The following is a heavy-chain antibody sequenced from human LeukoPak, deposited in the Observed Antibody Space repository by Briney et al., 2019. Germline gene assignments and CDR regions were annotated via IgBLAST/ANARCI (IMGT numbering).Heavy chain of an antibody. V-gene: IGHV3-9*03. CDR3: AKDIGYSSSWEYFGY. CDR2: ISWNSGSI. Sequence: GGSLRLSCAASGFTFDDYAMHWVRQAPGKGLEWVSGISWNSGSIGYADSVKGRFTISRDNAKNSLYLQMNSLRAEDMALYYCAKDIGYSSSWEYFGYWGQGTLVTVSS. CDR1: GFTFDDYA. D-gene: IGHD6-13*01. J-gene: IGHJ4*02.